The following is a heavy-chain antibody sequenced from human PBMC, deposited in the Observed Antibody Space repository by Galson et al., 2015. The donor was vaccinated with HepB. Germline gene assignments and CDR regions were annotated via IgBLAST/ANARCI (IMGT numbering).Heavy chain of an antibody. CDR1: GFTFDDYG. CDR3: ARGARWELPYYFDY. Sequence: SLRLSCAASGFTFDDYGMSWVRQAPGKGLEWVSGINWNGGSTGYADSVKGRFTISRDNAKNSLYLQMNSLRAEDTALYYCARGARWELPYYFDYWGQGTLVTVSS. V-gene: IGHV3-20*04. D-gene: IGHD1-26*01. J-gene: IGHJ4*02. CDR2: INWNGGST.